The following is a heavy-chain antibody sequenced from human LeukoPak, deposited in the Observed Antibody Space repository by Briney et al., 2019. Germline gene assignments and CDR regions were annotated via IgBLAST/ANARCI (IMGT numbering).Heavy chain of an antibody. J-gene: IGHJ4*02. V-gene: IGHV3-23*01. Sequence: GGSLRLSCAASGFTFSSYAMSWVRQAPGKGLEWVSAISLGGVNTYYADSVKGRFTVSRVNSKNTLYLQMNSLRAEDTAVYYCAKGGRNSPPDYWGQGTLVTVSS. CDR3: AKGGRNSPPDY. D-gene: IGHD1-14*01. CDR2: ISLGGVNT. CDR1: GFTFSSYA.